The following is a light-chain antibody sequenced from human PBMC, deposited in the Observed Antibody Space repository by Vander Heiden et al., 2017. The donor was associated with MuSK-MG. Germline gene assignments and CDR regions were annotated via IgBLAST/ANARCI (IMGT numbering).Light chain of an antibody. Sequence: SVLTQPASVAGSPGQSFTTSCTGTSSDVGGYNSVSWYQQHPGKAPKLMIYDVSNRPSGVSNRFSGSKSGNTASLTISGLQAEDEADYYCDSYASSSTRVFGGGTKLTVL. J-gene: IGLJ2*01. V-gene: IGLV2-14*01. CDR3: DSYASSSTRV. CDR2: DVS. CDR1: SSDVGGYNS.